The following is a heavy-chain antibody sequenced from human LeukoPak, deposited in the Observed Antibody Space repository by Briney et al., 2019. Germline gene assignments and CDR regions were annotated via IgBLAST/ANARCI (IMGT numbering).Heavy chain of an antibody. D-gene: IGHD3-22*01. CDR3: ARTNYYDINDAFDI. J-gene: IGHJ3*02. Sequence: SETLSLTCAVYGGSFSGYYWSWIRQPPGKGLEWIGEINHSGSTNYNPSLKSRVTISVDTSKNQFSLKLGSVTAADTAVYYCARTNYYDINDAFDIWGQGTMVTVSS. CDR1: GGSFSGYY. CDR2: INHSGST. V-gene: IGHV4-34*01.